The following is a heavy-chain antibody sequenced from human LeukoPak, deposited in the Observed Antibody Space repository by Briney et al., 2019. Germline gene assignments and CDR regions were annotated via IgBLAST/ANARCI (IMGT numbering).Heavy chain of an antibody. Sequence: PGGSLRLSCAASGFTFSSYGMHWVRQAPGKGLEWVAVISYDGSNKYYADSVKGRFTISRDNSKNTLYLQMSSLRAEDTAVYYCAKAPSYYYDSSGYYYEFYFQHWGQGTLVTVSS. CDR3: AKAPSYYYDSSGYYYEFYFQH. CDR1: GFTFSSYG. D-gene: IGHD3-22*01. CDR2: ISYDGSNK. V-gene: IGHV3-30*18. J-gene: IGHJ1*01.